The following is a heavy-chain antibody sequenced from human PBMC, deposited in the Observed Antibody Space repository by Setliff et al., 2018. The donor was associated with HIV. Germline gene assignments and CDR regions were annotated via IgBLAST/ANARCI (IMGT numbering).Heavy chain of an antibody. CDR1: GGTFSSYA. CDR3: ARDMNRGGYSDSSPHDF. V-gene: IGHV1-69*13. J-gene: IGHJ4*02. Sequence: SVKVSCKASGGTFSSYAISWVRQAPGQGLEWMGGIIPIFGTANYAQKFQGRVTITADESTSTAYIELSSLTSQDTAVYYCARDMNRGGYSDSSPHDFWGQGTLVTV. CDR2: IIPIFGTA. D-gene: IGHD3-22*01.